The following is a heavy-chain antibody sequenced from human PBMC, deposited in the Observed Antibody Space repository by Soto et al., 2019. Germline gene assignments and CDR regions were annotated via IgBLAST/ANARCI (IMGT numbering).Heavy chain of an antibody. J-gene: IGHJ6*02. Sequence: SEPLSLPCAVSGYSDSSGYYCGGIGQRRVSSLYSSGCIYHSGSTYYNPSLKSRVTISVDTSKNQFSLKLSSVTAADTAVYYCASQVLGIPGNSSSPHRPYYYYGMDVWGQGTTVTVSS. V-gene: IGHV4-38-2*01. CDR2: IYHSGST. CDR1: GYSDSSGYY. D-gene: IGHD6-6*01. CDR3: ASQVLGIPGNSSSPHRPYYYYGMDV.